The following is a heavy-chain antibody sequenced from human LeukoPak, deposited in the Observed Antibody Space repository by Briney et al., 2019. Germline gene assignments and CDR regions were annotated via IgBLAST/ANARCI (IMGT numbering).Heavy chain of an antibody. CDR2: INHSGST. V-gene: IGHV4-34*01. Sequence: SQTLSLTCAVYGGSFSGYYWSWIRQPPGKGLEWIGEINHSGSTNYNPSLKSRVTISVDTSKNQFSLKLSSVTAADTAVYYCARNGLAYCGGDCCSYWGQGTLVTVSS. J-gene: IGHJ4*02. CDR3: ARNGLAYCGGDCCSY. CDR1: GGSFSGYY. D-gene: IGHD2-21*02.